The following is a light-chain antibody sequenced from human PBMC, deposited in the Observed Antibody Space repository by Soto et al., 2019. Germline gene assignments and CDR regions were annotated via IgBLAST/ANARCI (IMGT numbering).Light chain of an antibody. Sequence: QSALTQPASVSGSPGQSITISCTGTSSDVGGCTCVSWYQHHPGKAPKLMIYEVNNRPSGVSYRFSGSKSGNTASLTISGLQAEDEADYYCSSFTTTRTYVFGTGTKLTVL. V-gene: IGLV2-14*01. J-gene: IGLJ1*01. CDR3: SSFTTTRTYV. CDR1: SSDVGGCTC. CDR2: EVN.